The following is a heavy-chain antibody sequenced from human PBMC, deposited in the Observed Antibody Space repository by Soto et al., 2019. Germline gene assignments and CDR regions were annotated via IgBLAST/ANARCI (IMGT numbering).Heavy chain of an antibody. J-gene: IGHJ4*02. CDR1: GFTFDDYA. CDR2: ISRNSGSI. CDR3: AKDISTMVRGVTDY. D-gene: IGHD3-10*01. Sequence: EVQLVESGGGLVQPGRSLRLSCAASGFTFDDYAMHWVRQAPGKGLEWVSGISRNSGSIGYADSVKGRFTISRDNAKNSLYLQMNSLRAEDTALYYCAKDISTMVRGVTDYWGQGTLVTVSS. V-gene: IGHV3-9*01.